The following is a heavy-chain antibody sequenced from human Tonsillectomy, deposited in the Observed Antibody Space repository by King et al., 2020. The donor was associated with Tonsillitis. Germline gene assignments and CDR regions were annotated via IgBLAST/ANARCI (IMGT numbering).Heavy chain of an antibody. CDR3: VKNYGGNSNGLDY. CDR1: GFTFSSYG. CDR2: ISYDGSNK. V-gene: IGHV3-30*18. J-gene: IGHJ4*02. D-gene: IGHD4-23*01. Sequence: EQLVQSGGGVVQPGRSLRLSCAASGFTFSSYGMHWVRQAPGKGLEWVAVISYDGSNKYYADSVKGRFTISRDNSKNTLYVQMNSLRAEDTAVYYCVKNYGGNSNGLDYWARDPWSPSPQ.